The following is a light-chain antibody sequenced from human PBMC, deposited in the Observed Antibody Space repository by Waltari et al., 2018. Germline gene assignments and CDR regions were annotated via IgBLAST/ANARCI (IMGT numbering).Light chain of an antibody. CDR3: SSYISSSTLEL. J-gene: IGLJ2*01. CDR2: DVS. CDR1: SSYVGGYTY. V-gene: IGLV2-14*03. Sequence: QSALTQAASVSGSPGQSITFSCTGSSSYVGGYTYVSWYQQHPGKAPKLNIYDVSNRPSVVSNRFSGSKSCNTASLTISGLQAEDEADYYCSSYISSSTLELFGGGTSLTVL.